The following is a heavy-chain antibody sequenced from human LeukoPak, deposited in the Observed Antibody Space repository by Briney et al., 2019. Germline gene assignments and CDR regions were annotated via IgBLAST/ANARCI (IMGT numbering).Heavy chain of an antibody. CDR1: GFTFSNPW. V-gene: IGHV3-15*01. Sequence: PGGSLRLSCAASGFTFSNPWMSWVRQAPGKGLEWVGRIKSKTDGGATEYAAAVQGRFTISRDDSKNTLYLQMNSLKTEDTAVYYCTTYGDYEGSSDHWGQGTLVTVSS. CDR2: IKSKTDGGAT. D-gene: IGHD4-17*01. CDR3: TTYGDYEGSSDH. J-gene: IGHJ5*02.